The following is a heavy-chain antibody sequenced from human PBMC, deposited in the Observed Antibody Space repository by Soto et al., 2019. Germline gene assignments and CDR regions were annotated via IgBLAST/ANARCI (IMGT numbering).Heavy chain of an antibody. D-gene: IGHD2-21*01. V-gene: IGHV4-59*01. CDR1: GGSISGYY. CDR3: ASRCGGNFDY. CDR2: IYYSGST. J-gene: IGHJ4*02. Sequence: QVQLQESGPGLVKPSETLSLTCTVSGGSISGYYWSWIRQPPGEGLEWIGYIYYSGSTKYNPSLHSRVSISVDTSKNQFSMKRTSVTAADTAVYYCASRCGGNFDYRGQGTLVTVSS.